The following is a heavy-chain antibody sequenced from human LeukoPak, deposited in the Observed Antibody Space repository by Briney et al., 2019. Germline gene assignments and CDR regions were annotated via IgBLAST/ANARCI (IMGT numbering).Heavy chain of an antibody. CDR1: GASVNSGNYY. CDR2: IYTSGST. CDR3: TRGGELMNF. V-gene: IGHV4-61*02. Sequence: SETLSLTCTVSGASVNSGNYYWTWIRQPAGKRLEWIGRIYTSGSTNYNPSLKSRVTISIDASKNQFSLRLSSVTAADTAVYYCTRGGELMNFWGQGTLVTVSS. J-gene: IGHJ4*02. D-gene: IGHD1-26*01.